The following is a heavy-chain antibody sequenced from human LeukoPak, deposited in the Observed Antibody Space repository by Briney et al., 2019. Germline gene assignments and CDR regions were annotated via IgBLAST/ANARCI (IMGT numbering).Heavy chain of an antibody. CDR2: IYPDDSDT. CDR3: ARRGSSNWYFDY. Sequence: GESLKISCKSSGYRFTSYWIGWVRQMPGKGLEWMGFIYPDDSDTIYSPSFQGQVIISADKSINAAYLQWSTVKASDTAMYYCARRGSSNWYFDYWGQGTLVTVSS. CDR1: GYRFTSYW. V-gene: IGHV5-51*01. D-gene: IGHD6-13*01. J-gene: IGHJ4*02.